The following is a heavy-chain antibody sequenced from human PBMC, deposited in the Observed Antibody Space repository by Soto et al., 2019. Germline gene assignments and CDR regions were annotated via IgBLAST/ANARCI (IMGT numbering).Heavy chain of an antibody. D-gene: IGHD4-17*01. CDR3: AKEAIYGDFKTDAFDI. CDR1: GFTFSSYA. V-gene: IGHV3-23*01. J-gene: IGHJ3*02. Sequence: GSLRLSCAASGFTFSSYAMSWVRQAPGKGLEWVSAISGSGGSTYYADSVKGRFTISRDNSKNTLYLQMNSLRAEDTAVYYCAKEAIYGDFKTDAFDIWGQGTMVTVSS. CDR2: ISGSGGST.